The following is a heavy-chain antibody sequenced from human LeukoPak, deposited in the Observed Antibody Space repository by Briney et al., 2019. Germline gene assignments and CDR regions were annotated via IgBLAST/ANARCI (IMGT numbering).Heavy chain of an antibody. J-gene: IGHJ4*02. CDR2: IKNDGTVK. D-gene: IGHD5-18*01. CDR1: GFTFSYHW. V-gene: IGHV3-7*01. CDR3: AKGSYSKGDY. Sequence: GGSLRLSCAASGFTFSYHWMTWVRQAPGKGLEWVANIKNDGTVKNYVDSVKGRFTISRDNAKNSLYLRMNSLRAEDTGVYYCAKGSYSKGDYWGQGVLVTVSS.